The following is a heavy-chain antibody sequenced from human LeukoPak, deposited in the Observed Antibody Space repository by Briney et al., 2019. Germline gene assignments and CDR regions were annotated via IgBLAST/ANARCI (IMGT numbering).Heavy chain of an antibody. V-gene: IGHV4-34*01. CDR2: INHSGST. CDR1: GGSFSGYY. J-gene: IGHJ4*01. D-gene: IGHD3-16*02. Sequence: SETLSLTCAVYGGSFSGYYWSWIRQPPGKGLEWIGEINHSGSTNYNPSLKSRVTISVDTSKNQFSLKLSSVTAADTAVYYCARGRRDYVWGSYRSPYFDYWGQEPWSPSPQ. CDR3: ARGRRDYVWGSYRSPYFDY.